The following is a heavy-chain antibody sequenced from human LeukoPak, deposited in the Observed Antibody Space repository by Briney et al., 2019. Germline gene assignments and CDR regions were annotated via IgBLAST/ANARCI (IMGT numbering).Heavy chain of an antibody. J-gene: IGHJ6*02. CDR3: ARDSLELHNYYYGTDV. V-gene: IGHV3-48*03. Sequence: PGGSLRLSCAASGFTFSSYEMNWVRQAPGKGLEWVSYISSSGSTIYYADSVKGRFTISRDNAKNSLYLQMNSLRAEDTAVYYCARDSLELHNYYYGTDVWGQGTTVTVSS. CDR2: ISSSGSTI. D-gene: IGHD1-7*01. CDR1: GFTFSSYE.